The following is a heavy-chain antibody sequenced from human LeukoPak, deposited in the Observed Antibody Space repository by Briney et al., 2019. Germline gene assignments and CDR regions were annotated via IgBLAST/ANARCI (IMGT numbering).Heavy chain of an antibody. Sequence: GGSLRLSCAASGFTFSSYEMNWVRQAPGKGLEWVSLIYSHGGTNYADSVKGRFTISRDNSKNTLYLQMNSLRAEDTAVYYCARDGIDSSSGISYYYYMAVWGKGTTVTISS. CDR3: ARDGIDSSSGISYYYYMAV. J-gene: IGHJ6*03. D-gene: IGHD3-22*01. V-gene: IGHV3-66*01. CDR1: GFTFSSYE. CDR2: IYSHGGT.